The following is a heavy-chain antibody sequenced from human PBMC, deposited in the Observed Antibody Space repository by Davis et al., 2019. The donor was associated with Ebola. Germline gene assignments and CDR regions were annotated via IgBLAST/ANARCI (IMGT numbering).Heavy chain of an antibody. D-gene: IGHD5-18*01. CDR2: NNPGKENT. V-gene: IGHV1-3*01. J-gene: IGHJ4*02. Sequence: ASVKVSCKASGYTFTGYDINWVRQATGQGLEWMGWNNPGKENTKNSQKFQGRVTITRDTSASTAYMELSSLRSEDTAVYFCARGREYSYGLDYWGQGSLVTVSS. CDR1: GYTFTGYD. CDR3: ARGREYSYGLDY.